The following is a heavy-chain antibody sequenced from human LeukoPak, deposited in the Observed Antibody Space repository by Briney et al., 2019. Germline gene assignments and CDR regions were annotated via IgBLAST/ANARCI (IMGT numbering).Heavy chain of an antibody. D-gene: IGHD5-18*01. Sequence: PGGSLRLSCAASGFTFSTYAMSWVRQAPGKGPEWVSSISGSGGNTYYADSVKGRFIISRDNSKSTLFLQMNSLRAEDTAVYYCARDKVGYTYGYVRAHYGMDVWGQGTTVIVSS. J-gene: IGHJ6*02. V-gene: IGHV3-23*01. CDR2: ISGSGGNT. CDR1: GFTFSTYA. CDR3: ARDKVGYTYGYVRAHYGMDV.